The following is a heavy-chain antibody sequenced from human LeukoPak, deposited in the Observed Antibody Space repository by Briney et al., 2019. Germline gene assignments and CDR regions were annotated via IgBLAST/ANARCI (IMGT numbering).Heavy chain of an antibody. J-gene: IGHJ2*01. Sequence: SETLSLTCTVSGGSISSSTYYWGWIRQPPGKGLEWIGSIYYSGSTYYNPSLKSRVTISVDTSKSQFSLKLSSVTAADTAVYYCARNWYSSSWYVWYFDLWGRGTLVTVSS. D-gene: IGHD6-13*01. CDR1: GGSISSSTYY. CDR3: ARNWYSSSWYVWYFDL. CDR2: IYYSGST. V-gene: IGHV4-39*07.